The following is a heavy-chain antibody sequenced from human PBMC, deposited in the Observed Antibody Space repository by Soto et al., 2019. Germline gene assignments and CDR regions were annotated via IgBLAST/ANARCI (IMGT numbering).Heavy chain of an antibody. CDR3: ARDTPIYTLTYDILRRYYCYYGMDV. D-gene: IGHD3-9*01. CDR1: GFTFSSYG. V-gene: IGHV3-33*01. Sequence: PGGSLRRSCAASGFTFSSYGMHWVRQAPGKGLEWVAVIWYDGSNKYYADSVKGRFTISRDNSKHTLYLQMNSLRAEDTAVYYCARDTPIYTLTYDILRRYYCYYGMDVGGQGTTVTASS. CDR2: IWYDGSNK. J-gene: IGHJ6*02.